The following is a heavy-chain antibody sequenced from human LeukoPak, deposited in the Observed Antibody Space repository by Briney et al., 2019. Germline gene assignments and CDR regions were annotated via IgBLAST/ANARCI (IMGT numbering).Heavy chain of an antibody. Sequence: GSLRLSCAASGFTFSGSAMHWVRQASGKGLEWVGRIRSKANSYATAYAASVKGRFTISRDDSKNTAYLQMNSLKTEDTAVYYCTRPGIRNWFDPWGQGTLVTVSS. J-gene: IGHJ5*02. D-gene: IGHD1-14*01. CDR1: GFTFSGSA. CDR2: IRSKANSYAT. V-gene: IGHV3-73*01. CDR3: TRPGIRNWFDP.